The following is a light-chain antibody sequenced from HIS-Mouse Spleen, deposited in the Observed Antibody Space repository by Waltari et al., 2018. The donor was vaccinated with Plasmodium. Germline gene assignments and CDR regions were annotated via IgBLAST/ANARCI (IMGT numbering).Light chain of an antibody. CDR2: DAS. CDR1: QRVSSY. CDR3: QQRSNWPPLT. J-gene: IGKJ4*01. Sequence: DIVLTQSPATLSLSPGETATLSCRATQRVSSYLAWYQQKPGQAPRLLIYDASNRATGIPARFSGSGSGTDFTLTISSLGPEDFAVYYCQQRSNWPPLTFGGGTKVEIK. V-gene: IGKV3-11*01.